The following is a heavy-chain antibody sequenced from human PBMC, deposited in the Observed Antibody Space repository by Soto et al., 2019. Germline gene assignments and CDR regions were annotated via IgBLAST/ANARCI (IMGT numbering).Heavy chain of an antibody. CDR1: GYTFTSYD. D-gene: IGHD1-26*01. V-gene: IGHV1-8*01. J-gene: IGHJ6*03. Sequence: VRLFKSGPEVKKPGASVRVSCKASGYTFTSYDINWVRQATGQGLEGMGWMNPNSGNTGYAQKFQGRVTMTRNTSISTAYMELSSLRSEDTAVYYCARGIGRSLSSYYYMDVWGKGTTVTVSS. CDR3: ARGIGRSLSSYYYMDV. CDR2: MNPNSGNT.